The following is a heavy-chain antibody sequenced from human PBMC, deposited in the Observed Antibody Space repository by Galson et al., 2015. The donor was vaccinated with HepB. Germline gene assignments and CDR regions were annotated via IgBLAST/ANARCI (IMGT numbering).Heavy chain of an antibody. V-gene: IGHV3-23*01. D-gene: IGHD6-13*01. J-gene: IGHJ6*02. CDR1: GFTFNNYA. CDR3: AKGPIQYSNIWTTDFYYGMDV. Sequence: SLRLSCAASGFTFNNYAMSWVRQAPGKGLEWVSTISDSGGSTYYADPVKGRFTISRDNSKNTLFLQMNSLRAEDTAVYYCAKGPIQYSNIWTTDFYYGMDVWGQGTTVTVSS. CDR2: ISDSGGST.